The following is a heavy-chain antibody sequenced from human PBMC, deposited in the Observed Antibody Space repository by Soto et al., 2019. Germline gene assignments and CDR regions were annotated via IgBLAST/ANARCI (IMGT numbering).Heavy chain of an antibody. CDR1: GYTLTELS. CDR2: FDPEDGET. Sequence: ASVKVSCKVSGYTLTELSMHWVRQAPGKGLEWIGGFDPEDGETIYARKFQGRVTVTEDTSTDTAYMELSSLRSEDTAVYYCATGFLTDNYCSGGSCYSGGFDPWGQGTLVTVSS. CDR3: ATGFLTDNYCSGGSCYSGGFDP. J-gene: IGHJ5*02. D-gene: IGHD2-15*01. V-gene: IGHV1-24*01.